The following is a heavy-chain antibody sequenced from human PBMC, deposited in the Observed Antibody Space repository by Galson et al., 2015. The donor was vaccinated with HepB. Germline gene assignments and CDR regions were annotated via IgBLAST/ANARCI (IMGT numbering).Heavy chain of an antibody. CDR2: ISWNSGSI. V-gene: IGHV3-9*01. J-gene: IGHJ5*02. CDR3: AKGGGASSSGYRSDWFDP. CDR1: GFTFDDYV. Sequence: SLRLSCAASGFTFDDYVMHWVRQGPGKGLEWVSGISWNSGSIGYADSVKGRFTISRDNAKNSLYLQMNSLRAEDTALYYCAKGGGASSSGYRSDWFDPWGQGTLVTVSS. D-gene: IGHD3-22*01.